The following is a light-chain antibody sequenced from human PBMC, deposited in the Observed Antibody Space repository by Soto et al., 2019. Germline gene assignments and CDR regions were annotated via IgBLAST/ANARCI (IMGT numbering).Light chain of an antibody. CDR2: ATS. CDR1: QDINKY. CDR3: QQSYSSPYT. V-gene: IGKV1-39*01. Sequence: DIQMTQSPSSLSAAVGDSVTITCRASQDINKYLTWYHQTPGKAPKLLVFATSTLHNGVPSRFSGSRSGTDFSLTITSLQPEDFATYYCQQSYSSPYTFGQGTKLEIK. J-gene: IGKJ2*01.